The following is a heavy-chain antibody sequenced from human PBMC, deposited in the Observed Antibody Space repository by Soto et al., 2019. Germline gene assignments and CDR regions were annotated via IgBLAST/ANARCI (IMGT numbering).Heavy chain of an antibody. J-gene: IGHJ4*02. CDR3: ATFSYRYSSSWPPDY. V-gene: IGHV1-24*01. CDR1: GYTLTELS. CDR2: FDPEDGET. D-gene: IGHD6-13*01. Sequence: GASVKVSCKVSGYTLTELSMHWVRQAPGKGLEWMGGFDPEDGETIYAQKFQGRVTMTEDTSTDTAYMEKSSLRSEDTAVYYCATFSYRYSSSWPPDYWGQGTLVTVSS.